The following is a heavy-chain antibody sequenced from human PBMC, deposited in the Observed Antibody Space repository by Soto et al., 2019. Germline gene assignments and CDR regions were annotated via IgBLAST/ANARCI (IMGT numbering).Heavy chain of an antibody. D-gene: IGHD3-22*01. CDR1: GFSLSTSGVG. Sequence: QITLKESGPTLVKPTQTLTLTCTFSGFSLSTSGVGVGWIRQPPGKALEWLALIYWDDDQRYSPSLKSRLTITKDTSKNQVVLTMTNMDPVDTATYYCAHSTYYDSSGYYLYYFDYWGQGTLVTVSS. J-gene: IGHJ4*02. CDR3: AHSTYYDSSGYYLYYFDY. V-gene: IGHV2-5*02. CDR2: IYWDDDQ.